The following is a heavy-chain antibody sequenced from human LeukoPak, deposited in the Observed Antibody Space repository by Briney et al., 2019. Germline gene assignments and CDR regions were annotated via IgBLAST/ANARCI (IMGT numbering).Heavy chain of an antibody. CDR2: ISSSSSYI. V-gene: IGHV3-21*01. D-gene: IGHD6-19*01. J-gene: IGHJ4*02. CDR1: GFTFSNHG. Sequence: SGGSLRLSCAASGFTFSNHGMNWVRQAPGKGLEWVSSISSSSSYIYYADSVKGRFTISRDNAKNSLYLQMNSLRAEDTAVYYCARDGMGSGWSAGDYWGQGTLVTVSS. CDR3: ARDGMGSGWSAGDY.